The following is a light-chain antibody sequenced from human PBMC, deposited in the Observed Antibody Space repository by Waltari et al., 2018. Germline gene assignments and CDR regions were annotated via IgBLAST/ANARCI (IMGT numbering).Light chain of an antibody. CDR2: EGS. CDR1: SSL. Sequence: QSALTQPASVSGSPGQSITISCTGASSLVSWYQQHPGKAPKLMIYEGSKRPSGVAYRFSGSQSDSAASLTISGLQAEDGADYYCCSYAGGDIYVFGTGTKVSVL. J-gene: IGLJ1*01. V-gene: IGLV2-23*01. CDR3: CSYAGGDIYV.